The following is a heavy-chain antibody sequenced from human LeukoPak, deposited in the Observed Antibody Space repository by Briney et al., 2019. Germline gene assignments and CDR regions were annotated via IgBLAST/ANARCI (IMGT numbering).Heavy chain of an antibody. Sequence: ASVRVSCKASGYTLSDYFLHWVRQAPGQGLEWMGWINPNSGGTNYAQKFQGRVTMTRDTSISTAYMELSRLRSDDTAVYYCARDGAAWGYCSGGSCLNFDYWGQGTLVTVSS. D-gene: IGHD2-15*01. CDR1: GYTLSDYF. J-gene: IGHJ4*02. CDR2: INPNSGGT. V-gene: IGHV1-2*02. CDR3: ARDGAAWGYCSGGSCLNFDY.